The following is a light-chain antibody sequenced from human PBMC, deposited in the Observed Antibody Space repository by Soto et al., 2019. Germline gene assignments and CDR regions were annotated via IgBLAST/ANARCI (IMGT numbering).Light chain of an antibody. CDR2: AAS. J-gene: IGKJ5*01. Sequence: DIQLTQSPLFLSASVGDRVTITCRASQGISSFLVWYQQKAGKAPKSLIYAASTLQSGVPSRFSGSGSGTEFTLTISSLQPDDFATYHCRQHDSYPVTFGQGTRLEIK. V-gene: IGKV1-9*01. CDR1: QGISSF. CDR3: RQHDSYPVT.